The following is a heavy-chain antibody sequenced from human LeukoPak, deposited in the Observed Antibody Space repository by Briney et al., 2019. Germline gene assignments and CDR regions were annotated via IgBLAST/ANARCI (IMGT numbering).Heavy chain of an antibody. CDR3: ARSVLLWFGESPPYTFDY. CDR2: INPNSGGT. CDR1: GYTFTGYY. D-gene: IGHD3-10*01. Sequence: ASVKVSCKASGYTFTGYYMHWVRQAPGQGLEWMGWINPNSGGTNYAQKFQGRVTMTRDTSISTAYMELSRLRSDGTAVYYCARSVLLWFGESPPYTFDYWGQGTLVTVSS. V-gene: IGHV1-2*02. J-gene: IGHJ4*02.